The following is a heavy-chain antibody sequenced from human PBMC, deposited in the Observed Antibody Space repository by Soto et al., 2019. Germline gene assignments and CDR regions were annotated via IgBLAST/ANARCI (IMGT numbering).Heavy chain of an antibody. J-gene: IGHJ6*03. CDR2: IWYDGSNK. D-gene: IGHD3-3*01. V-gene: IGHV3-33*01. Sequence: PGGSLRLSCAASGFTFSSYGMHWVRQAPGKGLEWVAVIWYDGSNKYYADSVKGRFTISRDNSKNTLYLQMNSLNTEDTAVYYCSRQASDFWSGKPQYYMDVWGKGTTVTVSS. CDR1: GFTFSSYG. CDR3: SRQASDFWSGKPQYYMDV.